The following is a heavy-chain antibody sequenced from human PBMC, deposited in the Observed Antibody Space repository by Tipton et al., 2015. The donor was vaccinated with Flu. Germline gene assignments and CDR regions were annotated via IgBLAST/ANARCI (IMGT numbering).Heavy chain of an antibody. Sequence: LRLSYTVSGGSITSTSNYWGWIRQPPGKGLEWIGTIYYSGSTYYNPSLKSRVTISVDTSKNRFSLRLYSVTAADTAVYYCASLQGGSSSVLGLYYFDYWGQGTLVTVSS. D-gene: IGHD6-6*01. V-gene: IGHV4-39*01. CDR3: ASLQGGSSSVLGLYYFDY. J-gene: IGHJ4*02. CDR2: IYYSGST. CDR1: GGSITSTSNY.